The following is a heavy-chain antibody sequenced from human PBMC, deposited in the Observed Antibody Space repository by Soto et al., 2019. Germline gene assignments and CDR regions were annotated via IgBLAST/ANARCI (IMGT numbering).Heavy chain of an antibody. V-gene: IGHV3-33*01. J-gene: IGHJ4*02. D-gene: IGHD3-22*01. CDR2: MWSDGTTK. Sequence: PGGSLRLSCAASGFTFSSYALHWVCQARGKGLDWVAVMWSDGTTKFYAASVKRPFTLSRDNSKNTLYLQMDSLRAEDTAVYYCARDPYANSGSYFNAPLDYWGQGTLVTVSS. CDR1: GFTFSSYA. CDR3: ARDPYANSGSYFNAPLDY.